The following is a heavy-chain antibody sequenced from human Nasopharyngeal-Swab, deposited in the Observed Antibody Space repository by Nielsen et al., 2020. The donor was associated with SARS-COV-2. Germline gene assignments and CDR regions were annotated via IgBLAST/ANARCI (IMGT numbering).Heavy chain of an antibody. V-gene: IGHV3-7*01. CDR3: VRDVIATVTTPPDY. CDR2: INQDGSDI. D-gene: IGHD4-17*01. J-gene: IGHJ4*02. CDR1: GFPFSRYW. Sequence: GESLKISCAASGFPFSRYWMSWVRRAPGKGLEWVATINQDGSDIGYVDSVAGRFTISRDNAETSLYLQMNSLRVDDTAVYYCVRDVIATVTTPPDYWGQGTLVTVSS.